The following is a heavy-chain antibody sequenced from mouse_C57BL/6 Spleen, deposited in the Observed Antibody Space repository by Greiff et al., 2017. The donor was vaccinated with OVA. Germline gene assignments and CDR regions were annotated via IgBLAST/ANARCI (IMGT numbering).Heavy chain of an antibody. Sequence: DVKLVESGGGLVKPGGSLKLSCAASGFTFSSYAMSWVRQTPEKRLEWVATISDGGSYTYYPDNVKGRFTISRDNAKNNLYLQMSHLKSEDTAMYYCARERDGAMDYWGQGTSVTVSS. D-gene: IGHD3-3*01. CDR3: ARERDGAMDY. CDR1: GFTFSSYA. CDR2: ISDGGSYT. J-gene: IGHJ4*01. V-gene: IGHV5-4*01.